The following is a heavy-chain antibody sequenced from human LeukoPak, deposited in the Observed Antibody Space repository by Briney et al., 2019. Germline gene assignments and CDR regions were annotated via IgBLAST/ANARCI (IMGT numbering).Heavy chain of an antibody. CDR3: ARDDFYYGMDV. J-gene: IGHJ6*02. CDR2: ISSNGGST. CDR1: GFTFSSYA. V-gene: IGHV3-64*01. Sequence: QTGGSLRLSCAASGFTFSSYAFHWVRQAPGKGLECISAISSNGGSTYYANSVKGRFTISRDNSKNTLNLQMGSLRAEDMAVYYRARDDFYYGMDVWGQGTTATVSS.